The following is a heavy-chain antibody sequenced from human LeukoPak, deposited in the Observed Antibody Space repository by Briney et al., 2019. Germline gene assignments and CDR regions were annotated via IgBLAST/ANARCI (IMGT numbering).Heavy chain of an antibody. CDR1: GFTFSSYW. V-gene: IGHV3-7*01. D-gene: IGHD3-22*01. J-gene: IGHJ4*02. Sequence: PGGSLRLSCAASGFTFSSYWMSWVRQAPGKGLEWVANINQDGSEKNYVDSLKGRFTISRDNAKNSLYLQMNSLRAEDTAVYTSGYFNFDYWGQGTLVTVSS. CDR2: INQDGSEK. CDR3: GYFNFDY.